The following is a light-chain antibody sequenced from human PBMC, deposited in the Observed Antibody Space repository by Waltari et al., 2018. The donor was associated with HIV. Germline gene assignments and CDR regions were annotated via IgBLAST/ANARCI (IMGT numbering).Light chain of an antibody. CDR3: QVWHSKSDHVV. CDR1: KIGTKS. V-gene: IGLV3-21*02. CDR2: DDS. J-gene: IGLJ2*01. Sequence: SYVLTHAPSVSVAPGQTASISCGGDKIGTKSVHWYQQKPGQAPVLVVYDDSDRPPGIPERFSGFNSGNTATLTISRVEAGDEADYYCQVWHSKSDHVVFGGGTKVTVL.